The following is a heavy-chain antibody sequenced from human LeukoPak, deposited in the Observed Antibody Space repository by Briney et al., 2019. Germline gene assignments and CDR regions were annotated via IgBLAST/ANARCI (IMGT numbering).Heavy chain of an antibody. CDR1: GFTVSSNY. J-gene: IGHJ4*02. Sequence: GGSLRLSCAASGFTVSSNYMSWVRQAPGKGLEWVSVIYSGGSTYYADSVKGRFTISRDNSKNTLYLQMNSLRAEDTAVYYCATPVRITNFGVLPPYWTEYWGQGTLVTVSS. D-gene: IGHD3-3*01. CDR3: ATPVRITNFGVLPPYWTEY. CDR2: IYSGGST. V-gene: IGHV3-53*01.